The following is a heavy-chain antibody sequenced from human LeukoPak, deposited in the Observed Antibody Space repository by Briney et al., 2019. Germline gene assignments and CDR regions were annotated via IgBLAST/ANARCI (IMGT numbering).Heavy chain of an antibody. V-gene: IGHV3-23*01. CDR3: AKDDSSGYYDY. CDR1: GFTFNNYD. D-gene: IGHD3-22*01. J-gene: IGHJ4*02. CDR2: ISGSGGST. Sequence: PGGSLRLSCAASGFTFNNYDMSWVRQAPGKGLEWVSAISGSGGSTYYADSVKGRFTISRDNSKNTLYLQMNSLRAEDTAVYYCAKDDSSGYYDYWGQGTLVTVSS.